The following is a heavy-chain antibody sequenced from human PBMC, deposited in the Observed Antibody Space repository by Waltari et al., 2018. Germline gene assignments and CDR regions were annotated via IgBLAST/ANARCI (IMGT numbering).Heavy chain of an antibody. V-gene: IGHV1-2*04. Sequence: QVQLVQSGAEVKKPGASVKVSCKASGYTFTGYYMHWVRQAPGQGLEWMGWINPNRGGTKYEQKFQGWVTRTRDTSISTAYSELGRLRSDDTAVYYCAGRSVRGSSRFDYWGQGTLVTVSS. J-gene: IGHJ4*02. CDR3: AGRSVRGSSRFDY. D-gene: IGHD6-6*01. CDR1: GYTFTGYY. CDR2: INPNRGGT.